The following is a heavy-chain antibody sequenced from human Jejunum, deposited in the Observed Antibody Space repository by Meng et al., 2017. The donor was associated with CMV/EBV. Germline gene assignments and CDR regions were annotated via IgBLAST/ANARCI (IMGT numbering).Heavy chain of an antibody. D-gene: IGHD4/OR15-4a*01. CDR1: G. J-gene: IGHJ4*02. Sequence: GIKRVRKAKGQGKKRIGWKRKKKKKKKKKEKKKGRDTMTKDTFTTTYYMELRSLTFDDTAVYYCARGGMNDYAYFDYWGQGTLVTVSS. CDR2: KRKKKKKK. CDR3: ARGGMNDYAYFDY. V-gene: IGHV1-18*01.